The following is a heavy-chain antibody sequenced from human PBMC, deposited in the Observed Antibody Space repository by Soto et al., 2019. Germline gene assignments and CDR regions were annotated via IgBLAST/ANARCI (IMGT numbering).Heavy chain of an antibody. V-gene: IGHV3-9*01. CDR2: ISWNSGSI. CDR3: AKVSSIAARNGMDV. J-gene: IGHJ6*02. Sequence: QPGGSLRLSCAASGFTFDDYAMHWVRQAPGKGLEWASGISWNSGSIGYADSVKGRFTISRDNAKNSLYLQMNSLRAEDTALYYCAKVSSIAARNGMDVWGQGTTVTVSS. D-gene: IGHD6-6*01. CDR1: GFTFDDYA.